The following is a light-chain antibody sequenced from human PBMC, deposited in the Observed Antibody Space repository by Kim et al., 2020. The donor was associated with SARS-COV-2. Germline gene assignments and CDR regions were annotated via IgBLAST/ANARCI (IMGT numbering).Light chain of an antibody. CDR2: AAS. V-gene: IGKV1-12*01. J-gene: IGKJ4*01. Sequence: APVGDRVTITCRASQGIDTWLAWYQQKPGKAPYLLIYAASSLQSGVPSRFSGSGSGTDFTLTISSLQPEDFGTYYCQQANRFPPTFGGGTKVDIK. CDR3: QQANRFPPT. CDR1: QGIDTW.